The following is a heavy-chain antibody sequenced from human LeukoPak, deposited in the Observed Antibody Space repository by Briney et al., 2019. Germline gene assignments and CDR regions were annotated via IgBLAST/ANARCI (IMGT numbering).Heavy chain of an antibody. CDR2: IYHSGST. V-gene: IGHV4-38-2*02. D-gene: IGHD3-22*01. CDR1: GYSISSGYY. J-gene: IGHJ3*02. Sequence: SETLSLTCTVSGYSISSGYYWGWIRQPPGKGLEWIGSIYHSGSTYYNPSLKSRVTISVDTSKNQFSLKLSSVTAADTAVYYCARTYDSSGLDAFDIWGQGTMVTVSS. CDR3: ARTYDSSGLDAFDI.